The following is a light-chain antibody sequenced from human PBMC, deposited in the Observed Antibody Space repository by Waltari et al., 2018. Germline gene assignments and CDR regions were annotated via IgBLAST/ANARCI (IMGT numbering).Light chain of an antibody. CDR2: GAS. J-gene: IGKJ2*01. CDR1: QSVSSSY. CDR3: QQYGSLPYT. Sequence: EIVLTQSPGTLSLSPGERAPLSCRASQSVSSSYLAWYQQKPGQAPRLLLYGASNRATGIPDRFSGSASGTDFTLTISSLESEDFAVYHCQQYGSLPYTFGQGTKLEIK. V-gene: IGKV3-20*01.